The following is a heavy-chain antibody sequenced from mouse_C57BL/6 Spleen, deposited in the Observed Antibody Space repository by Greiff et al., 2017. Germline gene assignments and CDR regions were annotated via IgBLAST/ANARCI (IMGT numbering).Heavy chain of an antibody. CDR2: INPYNGGT. V-gene: IGHV1-19*01. J-gene: IGHJ4*01. CDR1: GYPFPDYY. Sequence: VPLQQSGPVLVKPGASVKMSCKASGYPFPDYYMNWVKQSHGKSLEWIGVINPYNGGTRYNQKFKGQATLTVDKSSSTAYMELNSLTSEDTAVYYCSRPGMDYWGQGTSVTVSS. CDR3: SRPGMDY.